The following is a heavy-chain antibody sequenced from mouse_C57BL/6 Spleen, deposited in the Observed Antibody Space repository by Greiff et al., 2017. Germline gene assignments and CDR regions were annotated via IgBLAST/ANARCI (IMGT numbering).Heavy chain of an antibody. CDR2: ISSGGSYT. CDR3: ARPLYDYGFDY. CDR1: GFTFSSYG. Sequence: DVMLVESGGDLVKPGGSLKLSCAASGFTFSSYGMSWVRQTPDKRLEWVATISSGGSYTYYPDSVKGRFTISRDNAKNTLYLQMSSLKSEDTAMYYCARPLYDYGFDYWGQGTTLTVSS. V-gene: IGHV5-6*02. D-gene: IGHD2-4*01. J-gene: IGHJ2*01.